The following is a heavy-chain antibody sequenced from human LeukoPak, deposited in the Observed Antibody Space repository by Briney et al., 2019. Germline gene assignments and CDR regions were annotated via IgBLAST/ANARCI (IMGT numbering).Heavy chain of an antibody. CDR1: GGSISSSTYY. D-gene: IGHD3-16*01. CDR3: VRGSTLRHYQY. V-gene: IGHV4-39*01. CDR2: IYYSGTT. Sequence: SETLSLTCTVSGGSISSSTYYWGWIRRPPGKGLEWIGSIYYSGTTYYNPSLKSRVTVSVGTSKNQFSLNLSSVTAADTAVYYCVRGSTLRHYQYWGQGTLVTVSS. J-gene: IGHJ4*02.